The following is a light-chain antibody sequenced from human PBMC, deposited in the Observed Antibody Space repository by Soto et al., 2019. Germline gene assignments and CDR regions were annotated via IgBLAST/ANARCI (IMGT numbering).Light chain of an antibody. Sequence: EVVLTQSPVTLCLSPGERATLSCRASQSVSSSYLAWYQQKPGQAPRLLIYGASSRATGIPDRFSGSGSGTDFTLTISRLEPEDFAVYYCQQYDTSIWAYTFGQGTKLEIK. J-gene: IGKJ2*01. CDR1: QSVSSSY. V-gene: IGKV3-20*01. CDR3: QQYDTSIWAYT. CDR2: GAS.